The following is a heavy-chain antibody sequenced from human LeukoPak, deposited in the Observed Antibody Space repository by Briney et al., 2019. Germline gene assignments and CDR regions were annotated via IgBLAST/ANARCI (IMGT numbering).Heavy chain of an antibody. CDR3: AKGPPGYIAVAGTDFDY. J-gene: IGHJ4*02. D-gene: IGHD6-19*01. CDR2: ISGSGGST. V-gene: IGHV3-23*01. Sequence: PGGSLRLSCAASGFTFSSYAMSWVRQAPGKGLEWVSAISGSGGSTYYADSVKGRFTISRDNSKNTLYLQMNSLRAEDTAVYYCAKGPPGYIAVAGTDFDYWGQGTLVTVSS. CDR1: GFTFSSYA.